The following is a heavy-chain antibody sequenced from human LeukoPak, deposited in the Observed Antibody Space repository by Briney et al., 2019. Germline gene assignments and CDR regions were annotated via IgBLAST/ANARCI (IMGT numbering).Heavy chain of an antibody. D-gene: IGHD1-26*01. CDR2: IYYSGST. CDR3: ARAELLRQAYFDY. V-gene: IGHV4-59*12. Sequence: SETLSLTCTVSGGSISSYYWSWIRQPPGKGLEWIGYIYYSGSTNCKPSLKSRVTISVDTSKNQFSLKLSSVTAADTAVYYCARAELLRQAYFDYWGQGTLVTVSS. CDR1: GGSISSYY. J-gene: IGHJ4*02.